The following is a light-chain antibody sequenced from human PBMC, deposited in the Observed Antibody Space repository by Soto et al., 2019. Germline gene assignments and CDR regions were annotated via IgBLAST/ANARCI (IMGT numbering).Light chain of an antibody. J-gene: IGKJ5*01. CDR2: DTS. CDR3: QQDGSSPIT. V-gene: IGKV3D-20*01. CDR1: QSVSSSY. Sequence: IVLTQSPATLSLSPGETATLSCGASQSVSSSYVAWYQHKPGLAPRLLIHDTSSRAIGIPDRLSGSKSGTNFTLTIRRMEPEDVGMYDCQQDGSSPITFGQGTRLDMK.